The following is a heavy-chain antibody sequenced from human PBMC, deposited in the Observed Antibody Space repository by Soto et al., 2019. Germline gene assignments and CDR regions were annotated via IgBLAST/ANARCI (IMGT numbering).Heavy chain of an antibody. J-gene: IGHJ4*02. CDR1: GYAFTTYG. CDR2: ISAHNGNT. D-gene: IGHD1-1*01. Sequence: QVHLVQSGAEVKKPGASVKVSCQASGYAFTTYGITWVRQAPGQGLEWMGWISAHNGNTNYAQKLQGRVTVTRDTSTSTAYLELRSLRSYDTAVYYCARERYGDYWGQGALVTVSS. CDR3: ARERYGDY. V-gene: IGHV1-18*01.